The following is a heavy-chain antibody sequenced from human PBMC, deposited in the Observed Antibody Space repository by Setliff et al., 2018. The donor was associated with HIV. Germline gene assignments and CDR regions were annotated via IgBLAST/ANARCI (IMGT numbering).Heavy chain of an antibody. Sequence: GESLKISCAASGFNVSSNYMNWVRQAPGRGLEWVSGIQNHGTTYYADSVKGRFSVSRDMSRNILCLQMHDLSAEDSALYYCARETGQFLLWGPGTLVTVSS. CDR1: GFNVSSNY. J-gene: IGHJ4*02. D-gene: IGHD2-21*01. V-gene: IGHV3-66*01. CDR3: ARETGQFLL. CDR2: IQNHGTT.